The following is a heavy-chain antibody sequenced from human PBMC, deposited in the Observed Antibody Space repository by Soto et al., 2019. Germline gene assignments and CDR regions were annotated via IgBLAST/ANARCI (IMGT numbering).Heavy chain of an antibody. D-gene: IGHD3-10*01. CDR3: ARSTGSGSYYSYYYGMDV. CDR1: GDSVTSGSHY. CDR2: INHSGST. V-gene: IGHV4-39*07. J-gene: IGHJ6*02. Sequence: KTSETLSLTCTVSGDSVTSGSHYWSWIRQPPGKGLEWIGEINHSGSTYYNPSLKSRVTISVDTSKNQFSLKLSSVTAADTAVYYCARSTGSGSYYSYYYGMDVWGQGTTVTVSS.